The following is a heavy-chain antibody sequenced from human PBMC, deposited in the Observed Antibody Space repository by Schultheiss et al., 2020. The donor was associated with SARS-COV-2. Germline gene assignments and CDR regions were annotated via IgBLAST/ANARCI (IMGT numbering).Heavy chain of an antibody. V-gene: IGHV3-53*01. CDR1: GLSVSSNY. D-gene: IGHD5-24*01. J-gene: IGHJ4*02. CDR2: MYSGGSR. CDR3: ARVLSSGWLQLDY. Sequence: GGSLRLSCAASGLSVSSNYMSWVRQAPGRGLEWVSVMYSGGSRHYADSVRGRFTISRDNSKNTLYLQMNSLRAEDTAVYYCARVLSSGWLQLDYWGQGTLVTVSS.